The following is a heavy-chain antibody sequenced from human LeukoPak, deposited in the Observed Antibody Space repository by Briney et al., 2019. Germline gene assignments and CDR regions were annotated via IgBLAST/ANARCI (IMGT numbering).Heavy chain of an antibody. CDR2: INHSGST. CDR1: GGSFSGYY. D-gene: IGHD1-26*01. J-gene: IGHJ4*02. CDR3: ARDPGVGALDY. Sequence: PSETLSLTCAVYGGSFSGYYWSWIRQPPGKGLEWIGEINHSGSTNYNPSLKSRVTISVDTSKNQFSLKLSSVTAADTAVYYCARDPGVGALDYWGQGTLVTVSS. V-gene: IGHV4-34*01.